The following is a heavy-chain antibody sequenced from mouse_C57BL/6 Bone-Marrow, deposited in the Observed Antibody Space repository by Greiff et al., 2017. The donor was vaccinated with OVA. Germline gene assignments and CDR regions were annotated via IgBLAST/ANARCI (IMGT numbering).Heavy chain of an antibody. CDR1: GYTFTDYN. J-gene: IGHJ2*01. CDR3: ARLGSKVDY. CDR2: INPNNGGT. Sequence: VQLQQSGPELVKPGASVKIPCKASGYTFTDYNMDWVKQSHGKSLEWIGDINPNNGGTIYHQKFKGKATLTVDKSSSTAYMELRSLTSEDTSVYYCARLGSKVDYWGQGTTLTVSS. V-gene: IGHV1-18*01. D-gene: IGHD2-5*01.